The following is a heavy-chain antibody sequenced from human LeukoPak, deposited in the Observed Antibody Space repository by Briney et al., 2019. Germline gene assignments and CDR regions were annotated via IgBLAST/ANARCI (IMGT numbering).Heavy chain of an antibody. Sequence: ASVKVSCKASGYTFTGYYMHWVRQAPGQGLEWMGWINPNSGGTNYAQKFQGRVAMTRDTSISTAYMELSRLRSDDTAVYYCARTTTMVRGVTQLPFDYWGQGTLVTVSS. CDR2: INPNSGGT. V-gene: IGHV1-2*02. CDR3: ARTTTMVRGVTQLPFDY. J-gene: IGHJ4*02. CDR1: GYTFTGYY. D-gene: IGHD3-10*01.